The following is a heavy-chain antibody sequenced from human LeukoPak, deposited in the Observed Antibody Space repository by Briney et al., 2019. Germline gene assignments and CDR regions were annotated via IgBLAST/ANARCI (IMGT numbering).Heavy chain of an antibody. D-gene: IGHD6-13*01. Sequence: ASVKVSCKASGYTFTGYYIHWVRQAPGQGLEWMGWINPNIGVTNYAQKFQGRVTMTKDTSFSTTYMELSRLTFDDAAVYYCARGAIAAAATFEESFSWFDPWGQGTLVTVSS. CDR1: GYTFTGYY. J-gene: IGHJ5*02. CDR3: ARGAIAAAATFEESFSWFDP. CDR2: INPNIGVT. V-gene: IGHV1-2*02.